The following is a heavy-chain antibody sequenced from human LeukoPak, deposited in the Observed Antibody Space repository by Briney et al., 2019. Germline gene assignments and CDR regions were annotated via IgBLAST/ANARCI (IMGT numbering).Heavy chain of an antibody. CDR2: ISTSGST. CDR3: ARAGSSWFNQYYFDY. Sequence: SETLSLTCTVSGGPISSYYWSWIRQPAGKGLEWIGRISTSGSTNYNPSLKSRVTMSVDTSKNQFSLKLSSVTAADTAVYYCARAGSSWFNQYYFDYWGQGTLVTVSS. J-gene: IGHJ4*02. D-gene: IGHD6-13*01. CDR1: GGPISSYY. V-gene: IGHV4-4*07.